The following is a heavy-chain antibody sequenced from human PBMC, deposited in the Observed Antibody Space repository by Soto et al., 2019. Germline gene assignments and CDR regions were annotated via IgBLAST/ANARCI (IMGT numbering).Heavy chain of an antibody. CDR3: ARERTKGTKFDL. CDR1: GGSISSGGYY. J-gene: IGHJ2*01. Sequence: QVQLQESGPGLVKPSQTLSLTCTVSGGSISSGGYYWSWIRQHPGKGLEWIGYIYYSGSTYYNPSLKSRVTISVDTSKNQFSVKLSSVTAADTAVYYCARERTKGTKFDLWGRGTLVTVSS. CDR2: IYYSGST. D-gene: IGHD2-8*01. V-gene: IGHV4-31*03.